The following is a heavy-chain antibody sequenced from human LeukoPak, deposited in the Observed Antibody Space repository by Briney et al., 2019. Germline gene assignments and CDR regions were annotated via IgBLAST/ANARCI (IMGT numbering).Heavy chain of an antibody. CDR2: ISYDGSNK. D-gene: IGHD1-26*01. CDR1: GFTFSSYG. Sequence: PGGSLRLSCAASGFTFSSYGMHWVRQAPGKGLEWVAVISYDGSNKYYADSVKGRFTISRDNSKNTLYLQMNSLRAEDTAVYYCAKDSYRELGVDYWGQGTLVTVSS. CDR3: AKDSYRELGVDY. V-gene: IGHV3-30*18. J-gene: IGHJ4*02.